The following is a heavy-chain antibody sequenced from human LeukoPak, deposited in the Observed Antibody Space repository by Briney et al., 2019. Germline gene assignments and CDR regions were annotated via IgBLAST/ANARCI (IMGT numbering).Heavy chain of an antibody. CDR3: ARGPNWVDY. CDR2: IYYSGST. Sequence: SETLSLTCTVSGGSISSYYWSWIRQPPGKGLEWIGYIYYSGSTNYNPSLKSRVTISVDTSKNQFSLKLSSVTAADTAVYYCARGPNWVDYWGQGTLVTVSS. D-gene: IGHD7-27*01. J-gene: IGHJ4*02. V-gene: IGHV4-59*01. CDR1: GGSISSYY.